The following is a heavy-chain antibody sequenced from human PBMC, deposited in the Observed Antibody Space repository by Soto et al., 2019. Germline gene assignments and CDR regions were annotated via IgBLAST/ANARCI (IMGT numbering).Heavy chain of an antibody. J-gene: IGHJ6*03. CDR3: ARGLWYYGSGSTYHYYMDV. D-gene: IGHD3-10*01. CDR2: INHSGST. V-gene: IGHV4-34*01. Sequence: QVQLQQWGAGLLKPSETLSLTCAVYGGSFSGYYWSWIRQPPGKGLEWIGEINHSGSTNYNPSLKSRVTISVDTSKNQFSLKPSSVTAADTAVYYCARGLWYYGSGSTYHYYMDVWGKGTTVTVSS. CDR1: GGSFSGYY.